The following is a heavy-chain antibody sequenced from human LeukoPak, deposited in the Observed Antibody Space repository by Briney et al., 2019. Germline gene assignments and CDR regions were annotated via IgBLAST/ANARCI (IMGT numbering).Heavy chain of an antibody. CDR2: IKSKTDGGTT. V-gene: IGHV3-15*01. D-gene: IGHD5-12*01. CDR3: DTEWMGIGDH. J-gene: IGHJ4*02. Sequence: GGSLRLSCAASGFTFSNAWMSWVRQAPGKGLEWGGRIKSKTDGGTTDYAVPVKGRFTISRDDSKDTLCLQMNSLKSEDTAVYYCDTEWMGIGDHWGQGTLVTVSS. CDR1: GFTFSNAW.